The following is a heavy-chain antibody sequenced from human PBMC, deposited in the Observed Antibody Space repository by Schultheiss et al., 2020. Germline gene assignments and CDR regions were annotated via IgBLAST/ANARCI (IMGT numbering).Heavy chain of an antibody. Sequence: ASVKVSCKASGYTFTSYGISWVRQAPGQGLEWMGRINPNSGGTNYAQKFQGRVTMTRDTSASTVYMELSSLRSEDTAVYYCARVDYGDPEYFQHWGQGTLVTVSS. CDR2: INPNSGGT. J-gene: IGHJ1*01. CDR3: ARVDYGDPEYFQH. CDR1: GYTFTSYG. D-gene: IGHD4-17*01. V-gene: IGHV1-18*01.